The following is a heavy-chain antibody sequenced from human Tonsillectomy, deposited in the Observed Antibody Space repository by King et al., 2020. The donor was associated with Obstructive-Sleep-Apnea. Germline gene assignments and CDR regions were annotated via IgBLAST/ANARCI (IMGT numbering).Heavy chain of an antibody. CDR3: ATDSIVVEVAASDGMDV. V-gene: IGHV3-11*06. J-gene: IGHJ6*02. D-gene: IGHD2-15*01. Sequence: VQLVESGGGLVRPGGSLRLSCAASGFTFSDYYMSWIRQAPGKGLEWVAYIDSSYGYTNYADSVKGRFTISRDNAKNSLYLQMRSLRAEDTAVYYCATDSIVVEVAASDGMDVWGQGTTVTVSS. CDR1: GFTFSDYY. CDR2: IDSSYGYT.